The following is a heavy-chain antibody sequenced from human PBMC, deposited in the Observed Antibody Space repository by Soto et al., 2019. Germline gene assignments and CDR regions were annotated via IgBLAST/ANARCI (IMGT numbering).Heavy chain of an antibody. CDR1: GGSISSGDYY. J-gene: IGHJ4*02. CDR3: ARVAGSHTYHFDY. V-gene: IGHV4-30-4*01. CDR2: LYYTGST. D-gene: IGHD2-2*01. Sequence: SETLSLTCTVSGGSISSGDYYWSLIRQPPGKGQEWIGNLYYTGSTYYSPSLKSRVTISVDTSKNQFSLNLNSVTAADTAVYYCARVAGSHTYHFDYWGQGILVTVSS.